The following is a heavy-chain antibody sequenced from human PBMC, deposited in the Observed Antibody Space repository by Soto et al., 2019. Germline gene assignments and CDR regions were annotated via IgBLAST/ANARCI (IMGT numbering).Heavy chain of an antibody. J-gene: IGHJ3*02. D-gene: IGHD3-22*01. CDR2: INWNGGST. CDR3: ARASRAKYYYDSSGYNAFDI. V-gene: IGHV3-20*04. Sequence: GSLRLSCAASGFTFDDYGMSWVRQAPGKGLEWVSGINWNGGSTGYADSVKGRFTISRDNAKNSLYLQMNSLRAEDTALYYCARASRAKYYYDSSGYNAFDIWGQETMVTVS. CDR1: GFTFDDYG.